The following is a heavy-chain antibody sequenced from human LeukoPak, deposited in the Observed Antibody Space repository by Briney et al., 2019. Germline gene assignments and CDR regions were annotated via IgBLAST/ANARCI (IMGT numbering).Heavy chain of an antibody. J-gene: IGHJ4*02. CDR2: ISGSGGST. D-gene: IGHD3-3*01. V-gene: IGHV3-23*01. CDR3: AKETYYDFWSAYGDY. CDR1: GFTFSSYA. Sequence: GGSLRLSCAASGFTFSSYAMSWVRQAPGKGLEWVSAISGSGGSTYYADSVKGRFTISRDNSKNTLYLQMNSLRAEGTAVYYCAKETYYDFWSAYGDYWGQGTLVTVSS.